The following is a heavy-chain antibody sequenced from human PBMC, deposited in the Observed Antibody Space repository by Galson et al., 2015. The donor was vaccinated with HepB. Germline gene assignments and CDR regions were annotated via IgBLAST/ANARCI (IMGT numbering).Heavy chain of an antibody. V-gene: IGHV3-23*01. CDR2: VNGGATNA. CDR1: GFTFSSFA. J-gene: IGHJ5*01. CDR3: AKASGTPRGRFDS. Sequence: LRLSCAASGFTFSSFAMNWVRQAPGKGLEWVAAVNGGATNADYADSVKGRFTVSRDNSVDTLFLQMDGLRADDTAVYYCAKASGTPRGRFDSWGQGTLVSVSS.